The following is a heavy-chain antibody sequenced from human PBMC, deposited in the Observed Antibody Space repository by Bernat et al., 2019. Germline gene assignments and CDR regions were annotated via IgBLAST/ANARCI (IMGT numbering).Heavy chain of an antibody. Sequence: QVQLVQSGAEVKKPGASVKVSCKASGYTFTSYAMHWVRQAPGQRLEWMGWINAGNGNTKYSQKFQGRVTITRDTSASTAYMELSSLRSEDTAVYYCAREIKTGYAFAIWGQGPMVTVFS. CDR3: AREIKTGYAFAI. CDR2: INAGNGNT. J-gene: IGHJ3*02. D-gene: IGHD3-9*01. CDR1: GYTFTSYA. V-gene: IGHV1-3*01.